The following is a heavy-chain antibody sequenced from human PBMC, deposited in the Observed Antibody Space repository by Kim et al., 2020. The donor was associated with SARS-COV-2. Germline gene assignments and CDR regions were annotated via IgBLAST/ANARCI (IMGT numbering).Heavy chain of an antibody. J-gene: IGHJ5*02. CDR1: GFTFSSYS. Sequence: GGSLRLSCAASGFTFSSYSMNWVRQAPGKGLEWVSYISSSSSTIYYADSVKGRFTISRDNAKNSLYLQMNSLRDEDTAVYYCASLAVPAARNWFDPWGQGTLVTVSS. D-gene: IGHD2-2*01. V-gene: IGHV3-48*02. CDR2: ISSSSSTI. CDR3: ASLAVPAARNWFDP.